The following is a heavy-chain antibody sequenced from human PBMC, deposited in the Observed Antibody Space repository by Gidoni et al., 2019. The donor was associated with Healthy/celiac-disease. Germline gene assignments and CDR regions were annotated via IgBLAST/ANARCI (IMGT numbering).Heavy chain of an antibody. D-gene: IGHD1-26*01. CDR3: ARREIVGATALFDY. CDR1: GYTFTGYY. J-gene: IGHJ4*02. V-gene: IGHV1-2*02. Sequence: QVQLVQSGAEVKKPGASVKVSCKASGYTFTGYYMHWVRQDPVQGLEWMGWINPNSGGTNYAQKFQGRVTMTRDTSISTAYMELSRLRSDDTAVYYCARREIVGATALFDYWGQGTLVTVSS. CDR2: INPNSGGT.